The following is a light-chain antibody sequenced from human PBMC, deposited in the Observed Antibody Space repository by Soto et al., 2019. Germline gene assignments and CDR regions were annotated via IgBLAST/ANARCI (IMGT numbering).Light chain of an antibody. Sequence: DIQMTQSPSTLSAFVGDRVTITCRASQSISSWLAWYQQKPGKAPNVLIYKASSLESGVPSRFSGSGSVTEFNLTISSLQPDDFATYYCQQYDRYPMYTFGQGTKLEIK. V-gene: IGKV1-5*03. CDR2: KAS. CDR1: QSISSW. CDR3: QQYDRYPMYT. J-gene: IGKJ2*01.